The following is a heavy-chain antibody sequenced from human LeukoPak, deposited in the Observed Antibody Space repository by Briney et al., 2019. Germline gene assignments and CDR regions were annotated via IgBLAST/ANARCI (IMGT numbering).Heavy chain of an antibody. V-gene: IGHV1-46*01. J-gene: IGHJ5*02. CDR3: ARANSWYNWFDP. Sequence: GASVKVSYKASGGTFSSYAISWVRQAPGQGLEWMGIINPSGGSTSYAQKFQGRVTMTRDTSTSTVYMELSSLRSEDTAVYYCARANSWYNWFDPWGQGTLVTVSS. CDR2: INPSGGST. D-gene: IGHD6-13*01. CDR1: GGTFSSYA.